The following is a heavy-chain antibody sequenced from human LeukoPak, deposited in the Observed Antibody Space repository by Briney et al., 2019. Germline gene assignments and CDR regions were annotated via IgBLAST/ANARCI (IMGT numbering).Heavy chain of an antibody. CDR2: ISGSGGST. V-gene: IGHV3-23*01. CDR1: GFTFSSYA. Sequence: GGSLRLSCAASGFTFSSYAMSWVRQAPGKGLEWVSAISGSGGSTYYADSVKGRFTISRDNSKSTLYLQMNSLRAEDTAVYYCAKVPAAATGGFDYWGQGTLVTVSS. CDR3: AKVPAAATGGFDY. J-gene: IGHJ4*02. D-gene: IGHD2-2*01.